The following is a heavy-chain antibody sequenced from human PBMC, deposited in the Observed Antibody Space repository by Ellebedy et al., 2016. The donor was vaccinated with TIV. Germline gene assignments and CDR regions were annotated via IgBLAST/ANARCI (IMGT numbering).Heavy chain of an antibody. J-gene: IGHJ4*02. Sequence: GESLKISCAASGFTFSNYVMSWVRQAPGKGLEWVSSISGSGISTYYADSVKGRFTISRDNAKSTLFLQMNGLRVEDTALYYCARDPWLVMDYWGQGILVTVSS. CDR3: ARDPWLVMDY. D-gene: IGHD6-19*01. V-gene: IGHV3-23*01. CDR1: GFTFSNYV. CDR2: ISGSGIST.